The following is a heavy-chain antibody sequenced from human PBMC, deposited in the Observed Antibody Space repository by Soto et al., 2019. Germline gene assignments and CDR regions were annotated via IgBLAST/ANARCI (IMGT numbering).Heavy chain of an antibody. CDR3: AHVYSSSGYYYYGMDV. CDR1: GFSLSTSGVG. Sequence: SGPTLVNPTQTLTLTCTFSGFSLSTSGVGVGWIRQPPGKALEWLALIYWNDDKHYSPSLKSRLTITKDTSKNQVVLTMTNMDHVDTATYYCAHVYSSSGYYYYGMDVWGQGTTVTVSS. V-gene: IGHV2-5*01. J-gene: IGHJ6*02. CDR2: IYWNDDK. D-gene: IGHD6-6*01.